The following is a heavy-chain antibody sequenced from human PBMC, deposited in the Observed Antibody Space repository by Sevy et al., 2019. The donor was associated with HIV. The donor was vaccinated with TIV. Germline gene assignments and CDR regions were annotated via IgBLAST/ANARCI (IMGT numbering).Heavy chain of an antibody. CDR2: IYYSGST. CDR3: ARVGFNWNDVDY. Sequence: SETLSLTCTVSGGSMNIYYWSWIRQPPGKGLEWIGYIYYSGSTNYNPSLKSRVTISVDTSKNQFSLKLRSATAADTAVYYCARVGFNWNDVDYWGQGTLVTVSS. CDR1: GGSMNIYY. D-gene: IGHD1-20*01. V-gene: IGHV4-59*01. J-gene: IGHJ4*02.